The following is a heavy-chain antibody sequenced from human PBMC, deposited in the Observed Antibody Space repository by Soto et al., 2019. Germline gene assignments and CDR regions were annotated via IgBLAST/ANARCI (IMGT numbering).Heavy chain of an antibody. CDR3: ARVVLRFLEPSRAFDI. D-gene: IGHD3-3*01. CDR2: IFSNDEK. J-gene: IGHJ3*02. CDR1: GFSLSTSGVG. V-gene: IGHV2-26*01. Sequence: ESGPTLVNPTQTLTLTCTFSGFSLSTSGVGVGWIRQPPGKALEWLAHIFSNDEKSYSTSLKSRLTISKDTSKSQVVLTMTNMDPVDTATYYCARVVLRFLEPSRAFDIWGQGTMVTVSS.